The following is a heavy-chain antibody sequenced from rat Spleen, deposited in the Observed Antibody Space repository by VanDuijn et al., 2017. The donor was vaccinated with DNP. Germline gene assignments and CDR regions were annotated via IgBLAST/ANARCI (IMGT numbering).Heavy chain of an antibody. CDR2: ISYSGST. V-gene: IGHV3-1*01. D-gene: IGHD1-12*02. Sequence: EVQLQESGPGLVKPSQSLSLTCSVTGYSITSNYWGWIRKFPGNKMEWIGHISYSGSTGYNPSPKSRISITRDTSKNQYFLQLHSVTTNDTATYYCASYYYDGYYAMDAWGQGTSVTVSS. J-gene: IGHJ4*01. CDR1: GYSITSNY. CDR3: ASYYYDGYYAMDA.